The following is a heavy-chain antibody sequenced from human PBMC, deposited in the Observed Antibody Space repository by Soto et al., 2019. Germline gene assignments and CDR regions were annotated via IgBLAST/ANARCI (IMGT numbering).Heavy chain of an antibody. CDR1: GGSISSYY. D-gene: IGHD6-6*01. CDR3: ARDIAAHNY. V-gene: IGHV4-59*01. Sequence: PSETLSLTCTVSGGSISSYYWSWIRQPPGKGLEWIGYIYYSGSTNYNPSLKGRVTISVDTSKNQFSLKLSSVTAADTAVYYCARDIAAHNYWGQGTLVTVSS. CDR2: IYYSGST. J-gene: IGHJ4*02.